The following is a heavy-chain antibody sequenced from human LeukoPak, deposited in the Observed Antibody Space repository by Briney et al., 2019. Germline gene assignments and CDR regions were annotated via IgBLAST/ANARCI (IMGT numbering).Heavy chain of an antibody. J-gene: IGHJ4*02. CDR2: ICGSGGCT. D-gene: IGHD6-19*01. Sequence: GGSLRLSCEASGFTFNTYAIYWVRQAPGKGLEWVSGICGSGGCTYYADSVKGRLTISRDNSKNTVYLQMNSLTADDTAVYYCAKTTVGYSSGRYPGWPADCWGQGTLVTVSS. CDR3: AKTTVGYSSGRYPGWPADC. V-gene: IGHV3-23*01. CDR1: GFTFNTYA.